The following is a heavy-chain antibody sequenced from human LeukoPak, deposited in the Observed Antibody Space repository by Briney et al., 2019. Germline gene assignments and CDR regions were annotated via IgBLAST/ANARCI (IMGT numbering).Heavy chain of an antibody. CDR2: ISWNSGSI. Sequence: PGRSLRLSCAASGFTFDDYAMHWVRQAPGKGLEWVSGISWNSGSIGYADSVKGRFTISRDNAKNSLYLQMNSLRAEDTAVYYCARARFGGLDYFDYWGQGTLVTVSS. D-gene: IGHD3-16*01. CDR1: GFTFDDYA. J-gene: IGHJ4*02. V-gene: IGHV3-9*01. CDR3: ARARFGGLDYFDY.